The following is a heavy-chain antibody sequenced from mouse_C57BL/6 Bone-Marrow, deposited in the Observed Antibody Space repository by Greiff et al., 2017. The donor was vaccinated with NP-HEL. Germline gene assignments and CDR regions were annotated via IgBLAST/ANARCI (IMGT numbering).Heavy chain of an antibody. Sequence: QVQLQQSGAELARPGASVKLSCKASGYTFTSYGISWVKQRTGQGLEWIGEIYPRSGNTYYNEKFKGKATLTAAKSSSTAYMELRSLTSEDSAVYFCAREGNWPYFDYWGQGTTLTVSS. D-gene: IGHD4-1*01. CDR3: AREGNWPYFDY. CDR2: IYPRSGNT. CDR1: GYTFTSYG. V-gene: IGHV1-81*01. J-gene: IGHJ2*01.